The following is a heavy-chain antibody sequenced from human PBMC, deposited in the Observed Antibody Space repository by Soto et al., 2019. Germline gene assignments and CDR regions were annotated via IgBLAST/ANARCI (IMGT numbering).Heavy chain of an antibody. CDR3: ARASQYSSSSRAWGYYYYGMEV. V-gene: IGHV4-34*01. CDR1: VGSFSGYY. CDR2: INHSGST. Sequence: PSETLSLTCAVYVGSFSGYYWSCIRHPPGKWLEWIGEINHSGSTNYDPSLKSRVTISVDTSKNQFSLKLSSVTAADTAVYYCARASQYSSSSRAWGYYYYGMEVWGQATTVTVSS. J-gene: IGHJ6*01. D-gene: IGHD6-6*01.